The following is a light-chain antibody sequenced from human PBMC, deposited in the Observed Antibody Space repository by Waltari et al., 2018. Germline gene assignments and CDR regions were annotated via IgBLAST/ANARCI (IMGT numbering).Light chain of an antibody. CDR1: QGVSSN. CDR2: GAS. Sequence: EIVITQSPATLSVSPGERATLSCRASQGVSSNLAWYQQKTGQAPRLLIYGASSRATGIPGRFSGSGSGTDFTLTISSLQSEDFAVYYCQQYNSWPPYTFGQGTKLQIK. J-gene: IGKJ2*01. V-gene: IGKV3-15*01. CDR3: QQYNSWPPYT.